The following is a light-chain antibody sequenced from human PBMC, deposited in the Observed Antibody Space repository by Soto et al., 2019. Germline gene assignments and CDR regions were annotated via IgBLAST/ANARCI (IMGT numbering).Light chain of an antibody. CDR3: QHRSNA. CDR1: QSVSRY. J-gene: IGKJ4*01. CDR2: DAS. Sequence: EIVLTQSPATLSLSPGERATLSCRASQSVSRYLAWYQQKPGQAPRLLIYDASNRATGIPARFSGSGSGTDFTLTISSLEPEDFAVYYCQHRSNAFGGGTKVDIK. V-gene: IGKV3-11*01.